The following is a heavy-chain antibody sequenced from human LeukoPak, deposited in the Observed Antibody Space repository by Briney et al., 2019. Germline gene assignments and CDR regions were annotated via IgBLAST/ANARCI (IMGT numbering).Heavy chain of an antibody. V-gene: IGHV3-53*01. CDR2: FYRDGGI. CDR1: GFTVSNTY. CDR3: ARGSFGRPLDD. D-gene: IGHD3-10*01. J-gene: IGHJ4*02. Sequence: GGSLRLSCAASGFTVSNTYMSWVRQAPRKGLEWVSVFYRDGGIYYADSVKGRFTISRDSSMNTVYLQMNSLRVEDTAIYYCARGSFGRPLDDWGQGTLVTVSS.